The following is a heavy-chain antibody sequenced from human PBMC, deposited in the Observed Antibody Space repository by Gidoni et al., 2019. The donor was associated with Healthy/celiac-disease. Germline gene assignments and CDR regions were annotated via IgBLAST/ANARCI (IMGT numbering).Heavy chain of an antibody. CDR2: IYTSGST. J-gene: IGHJ4*02. Sequence: QVQLQESGPGLVKPSQTLSLTCTVSGGSISSGSYYWSWIRQPAGKGLEWIGRIYTSGSTNYNPSLKSRVTISVDTSKNQFSLKLSSVTAADTAVYYCARAAFEYSSSWYLDYWGQGTLVTVSS. CDR1: GGSISSGSYY. D-gene: IGHD6-13*01. V-gene: IGHV4-61*02. CDR3: ARAAFEYSSSWYLDY.